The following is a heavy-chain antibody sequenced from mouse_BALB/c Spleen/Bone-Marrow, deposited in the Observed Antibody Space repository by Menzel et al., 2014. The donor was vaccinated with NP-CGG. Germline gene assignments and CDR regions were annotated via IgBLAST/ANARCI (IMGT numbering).Heavy chain of an antibody. CDR3: ARDDYGRGY. V-gene: IGHV7-3*02. D-gene: IGHD1-1*01. Sequence: EVQVVESGGGLVQPGGSLRLSCATSGFTFTDYYMSWVRQPPGKALEWLGFIRNKPNGYTTEYSASVKGRFTISRDNSQSILYLQMNTLRAEYSATYYCARDDYGRGYWGQGTTLTASS. CDR1: GFTFTDYY. CDR2: IRNKPNGYTT. J-gene: IGHJ2*01.